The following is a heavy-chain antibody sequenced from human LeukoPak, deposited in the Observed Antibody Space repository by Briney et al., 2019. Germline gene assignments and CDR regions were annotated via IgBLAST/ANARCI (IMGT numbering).Heavy chain of an antibody. CDR2: IYYSGNT. Sequence: SETLSLTCTVSGGSISSSSYYWGWIRQPPGKGLEWIGSIYYSGNTYYNPSLKSRVTISVDTSKNQFSLKLSSVTAADTAVYYCARDNFDHSYGYYYYYYMDVWGKGTTVTVSS. CDR3: ARDNFDHSYGYYYYYYMDV. V-gene: IGHV4-39*02. J-gene: IGHJ6*03. CDR1: GGSISSSSYY. D-gene: IGHD5-18*01.